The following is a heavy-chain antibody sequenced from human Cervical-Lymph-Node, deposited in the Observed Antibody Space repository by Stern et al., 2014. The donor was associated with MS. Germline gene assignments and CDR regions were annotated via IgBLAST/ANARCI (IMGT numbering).Heavy chain of an antibody. J-gene: IGHJ6*02. D-gene: IGHD3-16*01. CDR3: ANYGLVYFYGMAF. Sequence: VQLVESGGGLVKPGGSLRLSCAASGFTFSRYTMNWVRQAPGKGLELVSSISSSSDYINYADSEKGRYNITRGNATNYLYLQMHSLRAVDSAVYYCANYGLVYFYGMAFWGQGTTVTVSS. CDR1: GFTFSRYT. V-gene: IGHV3-21*01. CDR2: ISSSSDYI.